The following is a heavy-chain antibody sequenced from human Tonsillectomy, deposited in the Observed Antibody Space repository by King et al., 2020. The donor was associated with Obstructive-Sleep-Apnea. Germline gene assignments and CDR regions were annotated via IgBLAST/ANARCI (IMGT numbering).Heavy chain of an antibody. J-gene: IGHJ4*02. CDR1: GFTISNYW. CDR2: INQDGSEK. V-gene: IGHV3-7*01. CDR3: ARFDY. Sequence: VQLVESGGGLVQPGGSLRLSCAASGFTISNYWMSWVRQAPGKGLEWVANINQDGSEKYYVDSVMGRFTLSRDNAKNSLYLQMNSLRAKDTAVYYCARFDYWGQGTLVTVSS.